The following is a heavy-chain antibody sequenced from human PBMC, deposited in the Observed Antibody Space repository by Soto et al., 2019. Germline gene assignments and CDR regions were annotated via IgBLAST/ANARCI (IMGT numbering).Heavy chain of an antibody. V-gene: IGHV4-34*01. CDR3: ARIGFGSWYNQYYFDY. J-gene: IGHJ4*02. CDR1: GGSFSGYY. CDR2: INHSGST. D-gene: IGHD6-13*01. Sequence: SETLSLTCAVYGGSFSGYYWSWIRQPPGKGLEWIGEINHSGSTNYNPSLKGRVTISVDTSNNQYSLKLSSVTAADTAVYYCARIGFGSWYNQYYFDYWGQGTLVTVSS.